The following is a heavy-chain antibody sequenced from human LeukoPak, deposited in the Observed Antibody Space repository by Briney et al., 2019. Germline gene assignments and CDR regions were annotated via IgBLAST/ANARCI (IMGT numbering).Heavy chain of an antibody. D-gene: IGHD4-23*01. J-gene: IGHJ4*02. CDR2: ITPIFGTA. CDR1: GGTFSSYD. V-gene: IGHV1-69*13. CDR3: ARGWLAETTVVTPYNY. Sequence: ASVKVSCKASGGTFSSYDISWVRQAPGQGLEWMGGITPIFGTAKYAQKFLGRVTITAVESMSTAYMELSSLRSEDTAVYYCARGWLAETTVVTPYNYWGQGTLVTVSS.